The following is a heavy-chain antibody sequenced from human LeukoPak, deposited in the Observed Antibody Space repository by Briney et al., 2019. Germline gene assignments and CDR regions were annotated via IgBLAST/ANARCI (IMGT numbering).Heavy chain of an antibody. CDR1: GFTFSSYA. CDR3: ARADTTYDILTGYYSAYFDY. Sequence: GGSLRLSCAASGFTFSSYAMSWVRQAPGKGLEWVSTISSSGGSTYYADSVKGRFTISRDNSKNTLYLQMNSLRAEDTAVYYCARADTTYDILTGYYSAYFDYWGQGTLVTVSS. D-gene: IGHD3-9*01. V-gene: IGHV3-23*01. CDR2: ISSSGGST. J-gene: IGHJ4*02.